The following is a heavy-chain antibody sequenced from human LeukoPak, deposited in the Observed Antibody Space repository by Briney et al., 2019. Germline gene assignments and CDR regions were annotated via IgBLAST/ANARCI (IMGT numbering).Heavy chain of an antibody. J-gene: IGHJ3*02. D-gene: IGHD3-22*01. Sequence: GGSLRLSCAASGFTFSSYSMNWVRQAPGKGLEWVSYISSSSSTIYYADSVKGRFTISRDNAKNSLYLQMNSLRAEDTAVCYCARDLATYYYDSSGFDAFDIWGQGTMVTVSS. CDR1: GFTFSSYS. CDR3: ARDLATYYYDSSGFDAFDI. V-gene: IGHV3-48*01. CDR2: ISSSSSTI.